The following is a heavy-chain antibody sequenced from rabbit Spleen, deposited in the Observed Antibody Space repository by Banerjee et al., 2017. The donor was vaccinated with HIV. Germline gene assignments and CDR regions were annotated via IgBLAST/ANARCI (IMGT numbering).Heavy chain of an antibody. D-gene: IGHD1-1*01. Sequence: QLVESGGGLVQPGGSLKLSCKASGFDFSTYSMSWVRQAPGKGLEWIGYIDPVFGATYYAPWVNGRFTISSQNAQNTLYLQLNSLTAADTATYFCVRGASSSGYYSLWGQGTLVTVS. CDR3: VRGASSSGYYSL. V-gene: IGHV1S7*01. J-gene: IGHJ6*01. CDR2: IDPVFGAT. CDR1: GFDFSTYS.